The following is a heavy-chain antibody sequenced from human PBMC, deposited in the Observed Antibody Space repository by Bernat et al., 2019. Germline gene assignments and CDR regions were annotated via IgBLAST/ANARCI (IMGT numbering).Heavy chain of an antibody. CDR1: GGSFSGYY. J-gene: IGHJ6*03. V-gene: IGHV4-34*01. CDR3: GRGPRIQLWADYYYYDMDV. CDR2: INHSGST. Sequence: QVQLQQWGAGLLKPSETLYLTCAVYGGSFSGYYWSWIRQPPGKGLEWIGEINHSGSTNYNPSLKSRVTISVDTSKNQFSLKLSSVTAGGTAGDYCGRGPRIQLWADYYYYDMDVWGKGTTVTVSS. D-gene: IGHD5-18*01.